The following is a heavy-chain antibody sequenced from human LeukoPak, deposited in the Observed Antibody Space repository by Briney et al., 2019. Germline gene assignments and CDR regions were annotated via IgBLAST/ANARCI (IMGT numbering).Heavy chain of an antibody. CDR3: AKGLVPAAIRVVGY. J-gene: IGHJ4*02. D-gene: IGHD2-2*01. Sequence: TGGSLRLSCAASGFTFSSYAMSWVRQAPGKGLEWVSAISGSGGSTYYADSVKGRFTISRDNSKNTLYLQVNSLRAEDTAVYYCAKGLVPAAIRVVGYWGQGTLVTVSS. V-gene: IGHV3-23*01. CDR1: GFTFSSYA. CDR2: ISGSGGST.